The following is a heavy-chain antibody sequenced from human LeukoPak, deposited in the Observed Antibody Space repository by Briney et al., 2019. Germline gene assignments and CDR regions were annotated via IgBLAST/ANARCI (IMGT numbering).Heavy chain of an antibody. CDR1: GGSFSGYY. D-gene: IGHD6-19*01. V-gene: IGHV4-34*01. CDR2: INHDGST. Sequence: SETLSLTCAVYGGSFSGYYWTWIRQPPGKGLEWIGEINHDGSTNYNPSLKSRVTISVDTSKNQFSLKLSSVAAADTAIYYCARGRPSVWYSNYYFGSWGQGTLVTVSS. CDR3: ARGRPSVWYSNYYFGS. J-gene: IGHJ4*02.